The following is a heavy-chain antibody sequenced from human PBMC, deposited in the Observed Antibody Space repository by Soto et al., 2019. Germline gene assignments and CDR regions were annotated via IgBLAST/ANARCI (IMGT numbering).Heavy chain of an antibody. V-gene: IGHV3-48*01. CDR2: ISSSSSTI. CDR3: ARDSMTTVTSPLFY. Sequence: EVQLVESGGGLVQPGGSLRLSCAASGFTFSSYSMNWVRQAPGKGLEWVSYISSSSSTIYYADSVKGRFTLSRDNAKNSLYLQMNSLRAEDTAVYYCARDSMTTVTSPLFYWGQGTLVTVSS. J-gene: IGHJ4*02. CDR1: GFTFSSYS. D-gene: IGHD4-17*01.